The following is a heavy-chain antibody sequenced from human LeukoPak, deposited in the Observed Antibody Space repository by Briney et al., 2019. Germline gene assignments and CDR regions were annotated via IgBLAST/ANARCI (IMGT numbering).Heavy chain of an antibody. D-gene: IGHD5-18*01. CDR2: ISSTSKYI. V-gene: IGHV3-21*01. CDR3: ARDRAWIQLMPDY. CDR1: GFTFSTFG. Sequence: GGSLRLSCEASGFTFSTFGMNWVRQAPGKGLEWVSSISSTSKYIHYADSVKGRFTISRDNAKNSLYLQMNSLRDDDTAVYFCARDRAWIQLMPDYRGKGTLVAVSS. J-gene: IGHJ4*02.